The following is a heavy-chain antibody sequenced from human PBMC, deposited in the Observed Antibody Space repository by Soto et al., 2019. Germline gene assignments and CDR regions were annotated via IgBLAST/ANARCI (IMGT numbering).Heavy chain of an antibody. CDR3: AKALRYFDWLLRPWNSMDV. J-gene: IGHJ6*02. D-gene: IGHD3-9*01. CDR1: GFTSSNYA. CDR2: ISGSGDST. Sequence: PGGSLRLSCAASGFTSSNYAMSWVRQAPGKGLEWVSTISGSGDSTYYADSVKGRFTISRDNSRNTLYLQMNSLRAEDTAAYYCAKALRYFDWLLRPWNSMDVWGQGTTVTVSS. V-gene: IGHV3-23*01.